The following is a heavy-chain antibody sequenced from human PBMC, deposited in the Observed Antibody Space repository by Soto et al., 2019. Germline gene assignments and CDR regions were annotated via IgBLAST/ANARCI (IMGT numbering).Heavy chain of an antibody. CDR3: ARTVDEVQGYCSSTSCSIPADY. V-gene: IGHV2-26*01. CDR1: GFSLSNARMG. J-gene: IGHJ4*02. D-gene: IGHD2-2*01. CDR2: IFSNDEK. Sequence: QVTLKGSGPVLVKPTETLTLTCTVSGFSLSNARMGVSWIRQPPGKALEWLAHIFSNDEKSYSTSLKSRLTISKDTSKSQVVLTMTNMDPVDTATYYCARTVDEVQGYCSSTSCSIPADYWGQGTLVTVSS.